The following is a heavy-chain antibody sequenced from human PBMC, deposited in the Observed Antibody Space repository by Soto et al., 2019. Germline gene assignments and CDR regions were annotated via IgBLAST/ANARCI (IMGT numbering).Heavy chain of an antibody. V-gene: IGHV3-74*01. Sequence: GGSMRLSCAASGVTFSSYWMHWVRQAPGKGLVWVSRINSDGSSTSYADSVKGRFTISRDNAKNTLYLQMNSLRAEDTAVYYCARRSRNYYYYMDVWGKGTTVTVSS. CDR1: GVTFSSYW. CDR2: INSDGSST. CDR3: ARRSRNYYYYMDV. J-gene: IGHJ6*03.